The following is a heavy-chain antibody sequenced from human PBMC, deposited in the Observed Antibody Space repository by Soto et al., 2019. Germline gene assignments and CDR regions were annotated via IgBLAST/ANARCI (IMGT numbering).Heavy chain of an antibody. Sequence: EVQLVESGGGLVQPGGSLRLSCAASGFMFGSDWMTWVRHAPGKGLEWVANIKRDGSEKFYVDSVKGRFTISRDNADNSLFLHMNSLRAEDTAIYYSARVRAYDYEIDYWGQGALVTVS. V-gene: IGHV3-7*03. CDR3: ARVRAYDYEIDY. J-gene: IGHJ4*02. CDR2: IKRDGSEK. CDR1: GFMFGSDW. D-gene: IGHD4-17*01.